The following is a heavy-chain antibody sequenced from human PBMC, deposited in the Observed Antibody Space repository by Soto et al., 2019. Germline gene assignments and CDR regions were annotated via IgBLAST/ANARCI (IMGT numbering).Heavy chain of an antibody. Sequence: QVQLQESGPGLVKHSETLSLTCTVSGGSITNYYWSWIRQPPGKGLEWIGYIYSSGSTNYNPSLKSRVTISADTSKNQVSLKLTSVTAADTAVYYCARDHPHSYGIYYFDYWGQGTLVTVSS. CDR2: IYSSGST. D-gene: IGHD5-18*01. CDR3: ARDHPHSYGIYYFDY. CDR1: GGSITNYY. J-gene: IGHJ4*02. V-gene: IGHV4-59*01.